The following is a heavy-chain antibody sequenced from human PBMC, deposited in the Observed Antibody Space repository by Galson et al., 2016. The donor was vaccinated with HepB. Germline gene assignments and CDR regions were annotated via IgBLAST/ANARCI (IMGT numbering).Heavy chain of an antibody. J-gene: IGHJ6*03. V-gene: IGHV3-30*18. CDR1: GFTFRSYA. D-gene: IGHD1/OR15-1a*01. Sequence: SLRLSCATSGFTFRSYAMHWVRQAPGKGLDWVSLISYDGSNQYYADSVKGRFSISRDNLRATVYLHMNSLRGEDTAVYYCAKNPINKTYFYMDLWGTGTTVTVSS. CDR2: ISYDGSNQ. CDR3: AKNPINKTYFYMDL.